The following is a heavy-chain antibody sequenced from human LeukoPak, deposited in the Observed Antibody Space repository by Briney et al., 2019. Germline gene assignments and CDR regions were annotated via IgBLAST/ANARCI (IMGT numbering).Heavy chain of an antibody. J-gene: IGHJ3*02. CDR1: GGTFSSYA. D-gene: IGHD1-26*01. CDR3: ARVRRSYYWIDAFDI. V-gene: IGHV1-69*13. CDR2: IIPIFGTA. Sequence: SVNVSCKASGGTFSSYAISWVRQAPGQGLEWMGGIIPIFGTANYAQKFQGRVTITADESTSTAYMELSSLRSEDTAVYYCARVRRSYYWIDAFDIWGQGTMVTVSS.